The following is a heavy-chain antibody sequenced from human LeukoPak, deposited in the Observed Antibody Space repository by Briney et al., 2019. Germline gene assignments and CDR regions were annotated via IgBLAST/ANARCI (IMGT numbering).Heavy chain of an antibody. D-gene: IGHD2-2*01. J-gene: IGHJ5*02. CDR2: IYWDDET. CDR3: ARSLVVPAARFDP. Sequence: SGPTLLKPTPPLTLTCSFSGFSLSTSGVGVGWIRQPPGKALEWLALIYWDDETRYTPSLNSRLTITKHTSKNQLVLTMTNMHPVDTATYYCARSLVVPAARFDPWGQGTLVTVSS. V-gene: IGHV2-5*02. CDR1: GFSLSTSGVG.